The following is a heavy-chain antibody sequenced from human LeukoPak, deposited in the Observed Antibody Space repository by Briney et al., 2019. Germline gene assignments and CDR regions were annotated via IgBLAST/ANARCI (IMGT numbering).Heavy chain of an antibody. D-gene: IGHD2-15*01. CDR3: ARATPSRFDY. V-gene: IGHV3-30-3*01. J-gene: IGHJ4*02. CDR1: GFTFSSYA. CDR2: ISYDGGKK. Sequence: GGSLRLSCAASGFTFSSYAVNWVRQAPGKGLEWVALISYDGGKKYYADSVQGRFTISRDNSKNTVYLQMNSLRGDETAVYYCARATPSRFDYWGQGTLVTVSS.